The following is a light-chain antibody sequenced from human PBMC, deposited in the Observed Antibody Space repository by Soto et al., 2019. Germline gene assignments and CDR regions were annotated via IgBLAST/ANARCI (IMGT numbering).Light chain of an antibody. V-gene: IGLV4-69*01. CDR3: QTWGTGIGV. CDR1: SGHSSYA. J-gene: IGLJ3*02. Sequence: QPVLTQSPSASASLGASVKLTCTLSSGHSSYAIAWHQQQPEKGPRYLMKLNSDGSHSKGDGIPDRFSGSSSGAERYLTISSLQSEDEAHYYCQTWGTGIGVFGGGTKLTVL. CDR2: LNSDGSH.